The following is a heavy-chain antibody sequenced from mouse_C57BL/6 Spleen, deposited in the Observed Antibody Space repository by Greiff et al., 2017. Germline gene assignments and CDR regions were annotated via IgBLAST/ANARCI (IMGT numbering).Heavy chain of an antibody. J-gene: IGHJ2*01. CDR1: GYTFTSYW. V-gene: IGHV1-50*01. Sequence: VQLQQPGAELVKPGASVKLSCKASGYTFTSYWMQWLKQRPGQGLEWIGEIDPSASYTNYNQKFKGKATLTVDTSSSTAYMQLSSLTSEDSAVYYCARAYDGYHYFDYWGQGTTLTVSS. CDR2: IDPSASYT. D-gene: IGHD2-3*01. CDR3: ARAYDGYHYFDY.